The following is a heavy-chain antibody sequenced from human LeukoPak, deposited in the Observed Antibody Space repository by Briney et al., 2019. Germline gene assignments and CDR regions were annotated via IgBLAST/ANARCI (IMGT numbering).Heavy chain of an antibody. CDR1: GYTLTVYY. D-gene: IGHD2-15*01. Sequence: ASVKVSFKASGYTLTVYYMHWVRQAPGQGLEWMGWIDPNSGGTNYAQKFQGRVTLTRDTSISTAYMELSRLRSDDTAVYYCARAGYCSGGSCYALDYWGQGTLVSVSS. V-gene: IGHV1-2*02. CDR3: ARAGYCSGGSCYALDY. CDR2: IDPNSGGT. J-gene: IGHJ4*02.